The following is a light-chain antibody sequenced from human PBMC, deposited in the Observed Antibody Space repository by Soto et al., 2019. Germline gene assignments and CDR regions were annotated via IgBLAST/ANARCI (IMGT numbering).Light chain of an antibody. CDR1: QSVSNN. V-gene: IGKV3-15*01. J-gene: IGKJ1*01. CDR2: GAS. CDR3: QQYTIWPPWT. Sequence: EIVMAQSPAALSVSRGERATRCCRASQSVSNNLAWYQQKPGQAPRLLIYGASTRATGIPARFSGSGSGTDFTLTISSLQSEDFAVYYCQQYTIWPPWTFGQGTKVDIK.